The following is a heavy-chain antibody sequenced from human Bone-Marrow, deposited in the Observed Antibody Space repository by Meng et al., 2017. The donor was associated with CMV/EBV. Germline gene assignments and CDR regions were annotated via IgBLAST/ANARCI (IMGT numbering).Heavy chain of an antibody. Sequence: GSLRLSCAVYGGSFSGYYWSWIRQPPGKGLEWIGEINHSGSTNYNPSLKSRVTISVDTSKNQFSLKLSSVTAADTAVYYCARLGYNWNYYYYYGMDVWGQGNMVTVAS. D-gene: IGHD1-20*01. CDR2: INHSGST. V-gene: IGHV4-34*01. CDR1: GGSFSGYY. J-gene: IGHJ6*02. CDR3: ARLGYNWNYYYYYGMDV.